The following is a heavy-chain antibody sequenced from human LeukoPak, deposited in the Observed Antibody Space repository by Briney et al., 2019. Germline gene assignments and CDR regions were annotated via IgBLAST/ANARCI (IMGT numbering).Heavy chain of an antibody. CDR2: ISSSSSYI. V-gene: IGHV3-21*01. J-gene: IGHJ4*02. Sequence: GGSLRLSCAASGFTFSSYSMNWVRQAPGKGLEWVSSISSSSSYIYYADSVKGRFTISRDNAKNSLCLQMNSLRAEDTAVYYCARVEGSGWYEVIDYWGQGTLVTVSS. CDR3: ARVEGSGWYEVIDY. CDR1: GFTFSSYS. D-gene: IGHD6-19*01.